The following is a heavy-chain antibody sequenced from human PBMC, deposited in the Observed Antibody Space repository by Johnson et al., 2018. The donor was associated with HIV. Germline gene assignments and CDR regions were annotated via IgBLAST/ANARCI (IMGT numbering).Heavy chain of an antibody. D-gene: IGHD5-18*01. J-gene: IGHJ3*02. V-gene: IGHV3-30-3*01. Sequence: QVLLVESGGGVVQPGRSLRLSCAASGFTFSSYAMHWVRQAPGTGLEWVAVISYDGSNKYYADSVKGRFTISRDNSKNTLYLQMNSLRAEDTAVYYCARDLDTAMVTCAFDIWGQGTMVTVSS. CDR1: GFTFSSYA. CDR2: ISYDGSNK. CDR3: ARDLDTAMVTCAFDI.